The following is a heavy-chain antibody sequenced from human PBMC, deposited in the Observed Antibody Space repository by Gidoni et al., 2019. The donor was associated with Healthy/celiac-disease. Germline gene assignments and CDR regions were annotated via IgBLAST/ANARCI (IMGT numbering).Heavy chain of an antibody. CDR1: GFTFSSYA. CDR3: ANIVVHDY. J-gene: IGHJ4*02. D-gene: IGHD3-22*01. CDR2: ISGSGGST. Sequence: EGQLLESGGGLGQPGGSLRIACAASGFTFSSYAMSWVRQAPGKGLEWVSAISGSGGSTYYADSVKGRFTISRDNSKNTLYLQMNSLRAEDTAVYYCANIVVHDYWGQGTLVTVSS. V-gene: IGHV3-23*01.